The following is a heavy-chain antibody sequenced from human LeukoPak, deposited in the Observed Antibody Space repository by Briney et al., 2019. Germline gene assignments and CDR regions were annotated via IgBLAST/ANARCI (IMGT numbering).Heavy chain of an antibody. Sequence: HPGGSLRLSCAASGFTFNKYWMHWVRQAPGKGLEWISRIDSEGDSASYADSVEGRFTISRDNAKYMLYLQVSSLRAEDTAVYYCARGGTTAASWFDPWGQGTLVSVSS. D-gene: IGHD2/OR15-2a*01. CDR1: GFTFNKYW. CDR3: ARGGTTAASWFDP. CDR2: IDSEGDSA. J-gene: IGHJ5*02. V-gene: IGHV3-74*01.